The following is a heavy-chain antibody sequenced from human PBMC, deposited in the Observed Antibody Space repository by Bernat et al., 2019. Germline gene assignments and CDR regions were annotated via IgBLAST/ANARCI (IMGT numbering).Heavy chain of an antibody. CDR2: IQSKADGGTT. Sequence: EVQLVESGGGLVKPGGSLRLSCAASGFIFSNAWMTWVRQAPGKGLEWVGRIQSKADGGTTDYAATVTDRFTISRDDSKNTVYLQMNSLKIEDTAIYYCTHTSAATAKYAGAFDIWGQGTMVTVSS. CDR3: THTSAATAKYAGAFDI. J-gene: IGHJ3*02. D-gene: IGHD2-8*01. V-gene: IGHV3-15*01. CDR1: GFIFSNAW.